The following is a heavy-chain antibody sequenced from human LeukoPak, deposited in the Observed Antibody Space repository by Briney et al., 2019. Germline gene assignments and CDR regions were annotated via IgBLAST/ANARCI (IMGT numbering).Heavy chain of an antibody. CDR3: AREEGYYDSSGYYVY. D-gene: IGHD3-22*01. J-gene: IGHJ4*02. Sequence: ASVKVSCKASGYTFTSYYMHWVRQAPGQGLEWIGIINPSGGSTSYAQKFQGRVTMTRDMSTSTVYMELSSLRSEDTAVYYCAREEGYYDSSGYYVYWGQGTLVTVSS. V-gene: IGHV1-46*01. CDR1: GYTFTSYY. CDR2: INPSGGST.